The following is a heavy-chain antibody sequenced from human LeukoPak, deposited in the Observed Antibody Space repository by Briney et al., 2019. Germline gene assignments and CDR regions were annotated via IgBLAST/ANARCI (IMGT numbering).Heavy chain of an antibody. J-gene: IGHJ4*02. V-gene: IGHV3-23*01. Sequence: GGSLRLSCAASGFTFSNYATTWVRQAPGKGLEWVSAIGGDGGSTDYADSVKGRFTISRDNAKNSVYLQTNSLRVEDTAVYYCARNSGSNPFDYWGQGTLVTVSS. D-gene: IGHD1-26*01. CDR2: IGGDGGST. CDR1: GFTFSNYA. CDR3: ARNSGSNPFDY.